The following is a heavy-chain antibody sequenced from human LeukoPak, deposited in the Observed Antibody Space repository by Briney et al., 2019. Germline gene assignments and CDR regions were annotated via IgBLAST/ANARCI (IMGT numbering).Heavy chain of an antibody. J-gene: IGHJ4*02. V-gene: IGHV3-74*01. CDR1: GFTFSSYW. CDR3: ARGLSGYASSLGY. Sequence: GGSLTLSCAASGFTFSSYWMHWVRQAPGKGLVWVSRINSDGSSTSYADSVRGRFSISRDNAKNTLYLQMNSLRAEDTAVYYCARGLSGYASSLGYWGQGTLVTVSA. D-gene: IGHD6-6*01. CDR2: INSDGSST.